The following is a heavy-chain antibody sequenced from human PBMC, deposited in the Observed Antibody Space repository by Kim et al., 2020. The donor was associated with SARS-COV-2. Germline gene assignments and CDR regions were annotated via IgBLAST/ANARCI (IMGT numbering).Heavy chain of an antibody. CDR2: IHSSGER. J-gene: IGHJ4*02. D-gene: IGHD3-10*01. CDR1: GFDVTSNF. Sequence: GGSLRLSCAASGFDVTSNFMSWVRQAPGKGLEWVSMIHSSGERSYADSVKGRSSISRDKSKNTVYLDMSSLRAEDTAVYYCAGGRGYLIDFWGQGTLVTVSS. V-gene: IGHV3-66*01. CDR3: AGGRGYLIDF.